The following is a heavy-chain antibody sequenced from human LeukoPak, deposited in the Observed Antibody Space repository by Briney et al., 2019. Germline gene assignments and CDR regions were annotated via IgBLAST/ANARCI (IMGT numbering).Heavy chain of an antibody. CDR3: ARVLTRAPPMVRGVRNWFDP. Sequence: PSETLSLTCAVYGGSFSGYYWSWIRQPPGKGLEWIGEINHSGSTNYNPSLKSRVTISVDTSKNQFSLKLSSVTAVDTAVYYCARVLTRAPPMVRGVRNWFDPWGQGTLVTVSS. J-gene: IGHJ5*02. CDR1: GGSFSGYY. D-gene: IGHD3-10*01. CDR2: INHSGST. V-gene: IGHV4-34*01.